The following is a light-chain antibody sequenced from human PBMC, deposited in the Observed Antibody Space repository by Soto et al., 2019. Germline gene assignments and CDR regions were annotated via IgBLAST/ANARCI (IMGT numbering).Light chain of an antibody. CDR1: QSVANY. CDR3: QQYNDWPRT. V-gene: IGKV3-15*01. Sequence: EIVMTQSPATLSVSPGERATLSCRASQSVANYLAWYQQKPGQTPRLLMDGASTRATGFPARFSGSGSGTEFTLTISSLQSEDFAVYYCQQYNDWPRTFGQGTKVDIK. CDR2: GAS. J-gene: IGKJ1*01.